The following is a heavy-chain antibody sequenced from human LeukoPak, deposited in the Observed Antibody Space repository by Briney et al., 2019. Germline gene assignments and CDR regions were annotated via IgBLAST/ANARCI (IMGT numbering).Heavy chain of an antibody. CDR3: ARLSSGYFDY. D-gene: IGHD3-22*01. CDR1: GGSISSSSYY. CDR2: IYYSGST. Sequence: SETLSLTCTVSGGSISSSSYYWGWIRQPPGEGLEWIGSIYYSGSTYYNPSLKSRVTISVDTSKNQFSLKLSSVTAADTAVYYCARLSSGYFDYWGQGTLVTASS. V-gene: IGHV4-39*07. J-gene: IGHJ4*02.